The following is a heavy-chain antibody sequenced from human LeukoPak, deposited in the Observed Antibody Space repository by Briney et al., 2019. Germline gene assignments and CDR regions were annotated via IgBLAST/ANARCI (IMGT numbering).Heavy chain of an antibody. Sequence: LSGGSLRLSCAASGFTFSSYAMSWVRQAPGKGLEWVSAISGSGGSTHYADSVKGRFTISRDNSKNTLYLQMNSLRAEDTAVYYCAKSEEDIVVVPAAIPGHWFDPWGQGTLVTVSS. CDR2: ISGSGGST. CDR1: GFTFSSYA. CDR3: AKSEEDIVVVPAAIPGHWFDP. J-gene: IGHJ5*02. D-gene: IGHD2-2*01. V-gene: IGHV3-23*01.